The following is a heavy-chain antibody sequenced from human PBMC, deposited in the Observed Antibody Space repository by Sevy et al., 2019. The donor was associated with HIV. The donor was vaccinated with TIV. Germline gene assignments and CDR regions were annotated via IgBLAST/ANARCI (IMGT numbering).Heavy chain of an antibody. D-gene: IGHD6-19*01. CDR3: ARESGTSVWAYDS. CDR2: VNWNGVDT. CDR1: GFTFGDYA. Sequence: GGSLRLYCAASGFTFGDYAMSWVRLAPGRGLEWVSGVNWNGVDTVYADSVKGRFTISRDNVKNSLYLQMNSLRVEDTALHYCARESGTSVWAYDSWGQGTLVTVSS. V-gene: IGHV3-20*04. J-gene: IGHJ4*02.